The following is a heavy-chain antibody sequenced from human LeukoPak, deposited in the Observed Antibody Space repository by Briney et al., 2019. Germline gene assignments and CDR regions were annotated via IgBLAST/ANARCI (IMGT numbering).Heavy chain of an antibody. J-gene: IGHJ5*02. V-gene: IGHV3-23*01. CDR3: AKEKEVWGSYIWFDP. D-gene: IGHD3-16*01. CDR2: ISGSGGST. CDR1: GFTFSSFA. Sequence: GGSLRLSCAASGFTFSSFAMSWVRQAPGKGLEWVSAISGSGGSTYYADSVKGRFTISRDNSKNTLYLQMNSLRAEDTAVYYCAKEKEVWGSYIWFDPWGQGTLVTVSS.